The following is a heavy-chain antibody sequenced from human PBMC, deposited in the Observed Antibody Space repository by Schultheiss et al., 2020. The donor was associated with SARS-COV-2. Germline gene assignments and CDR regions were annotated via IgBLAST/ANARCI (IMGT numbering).Heavy chain of an antibody. J-gene: IGHJ4*02. D-gene: IGHD5-18*01. Sequence: GGSLRLSCAASGFTFSDYYMSWIRQAPGKGLEWVSAISGSGGSTYYADSVKGRFTISRDNAKNSLYLQMNSLRAEDTAVYYCARGTQLWFIDYWGQGTLVTVSS. V-gene: IGHV3-11*01. CDR1: GFTFSDYY. CDR2: ISGSGGST. CDR3: ARGTQLWFIDY.